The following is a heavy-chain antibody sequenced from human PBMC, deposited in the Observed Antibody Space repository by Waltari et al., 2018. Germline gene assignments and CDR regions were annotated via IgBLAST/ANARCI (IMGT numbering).Heavy chain of an antibody. V-gene: IGHV4-34*01. D-gene: IGHD1-26*01. J-gene: IGHJ4*02. CDR1: GGSFSGYY. CDR2: INHSGST. CDR3: ARGPSIVVFFDY. Sequence: QVQLQQWGAGLLKPSETLSLTCAVYGGSFSGYYWSWIRQPPGKGLEWIGEINHSGSTKSNPSLKSRVTISVDTSKNQFSLKLSSVTAADTAVYYCARGPSIVVFFDYWGQGTLVTVSS.